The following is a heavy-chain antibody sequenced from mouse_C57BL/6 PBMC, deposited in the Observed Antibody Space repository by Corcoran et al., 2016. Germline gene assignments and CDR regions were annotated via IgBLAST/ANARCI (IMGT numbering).Heavy chain of an antibody. D-gene: IGHD1-1*01. V-gene: IGHV9-3*01. CDR2: INTYSGVP. Sequence: QIQLVQSGPELKKPGETVKISCKASGYTFTTYGMSWVKQAPGKGLKWMGWINTYSGVPTYADDLKGRFAFSLETSASTAYLQINNLKNEDTATYFCARNYGRSPLDFDVWGTGTTVTVSS. CDR3: ARNYGRSPLDFDV. CDR1: GYTFTTYG. J-gene: IGHJ1*03.